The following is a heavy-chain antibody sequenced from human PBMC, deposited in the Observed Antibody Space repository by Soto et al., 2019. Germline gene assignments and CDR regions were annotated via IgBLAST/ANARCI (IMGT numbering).Heavy chain of an antibody. D-gene: IGHD3-9*01. CDR2: ISYDGSNK. J-gene: IGHJ4*02. CDR3: AKAGYYDILTGPGY. Sequence: GGSLRLSCAGSGFMFSSYGMHWVRQAPGKGLEWVAGISYDGSNKYYTDSVKGRFTISRDNSKNTLYLQMNSLRAEDTAVYYCAKAGYYDILTGPGYWGQGTLVTVSS. CDR1: GFMFSSYG. V-gene: IGHV3-30*18.